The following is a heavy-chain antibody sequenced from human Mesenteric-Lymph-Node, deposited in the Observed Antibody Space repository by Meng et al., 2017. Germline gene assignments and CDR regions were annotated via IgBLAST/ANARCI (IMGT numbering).Heavy chain of an antibody. CDR3: ARDLRPYGDYVSGY. CDR2: IYHSGST. D-gene: IGHD4-17*01. CDR1: GGSIRSSNW. J-gene: IGHJ4*02. V-gene: IGHV4-4*02. Sequence: QVQLQGAGPGLVKPSGTLSLTVAASGGSIRSSNWWSWVRQPPGKGLEWIGEIYHSGSTNYNPSLKSRVTISVDKSKNQFSLKLSSVTAADTAVYYCARDLRPYGDYVSGYWGQGTLVTVSS.